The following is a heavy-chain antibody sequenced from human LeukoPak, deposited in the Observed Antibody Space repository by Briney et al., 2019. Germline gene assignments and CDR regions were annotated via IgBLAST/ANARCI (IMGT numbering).Heavy chain of an antibody. CDR2: IYTSGST. Sequence: SETLSLTCTVSDGSISSYYWNWIRQPAGKGLEWIGRIYTSGSTNYNPSLKSRLTVSVDTSKKQVSLKVSSVTAADTAVYYCAREDMASGAFDIWGQGTMVTVSS. D-gene: IGHD2-15*01. J-gene: IGHJ3*02. CDR3: AREDMASGAFDI. V-gene: IGHV4-4*07. CDR1: DGSISSYY.